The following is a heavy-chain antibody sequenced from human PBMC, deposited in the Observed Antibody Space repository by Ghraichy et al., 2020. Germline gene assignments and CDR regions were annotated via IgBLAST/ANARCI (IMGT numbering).Heavy chain of an antibody. Sequence: SETLSLTCTVSGGSISSYYWSWIRQPPGKGLEWIGYIYYSGSTNYNPSLKSRVTISVDTSKNQFSLRLSSVTAADTAVYYCARAIFGVVQEAFDIWGQGTMVTVSS. CDR3: ARAIFGVVQEAFDI. J-gene: IGHJ3*02. V-gene: IGHV4-59*01. CDR1: GGSISSYY. D-gene: IGHD3-3*01. CDR2: IYYSGST.